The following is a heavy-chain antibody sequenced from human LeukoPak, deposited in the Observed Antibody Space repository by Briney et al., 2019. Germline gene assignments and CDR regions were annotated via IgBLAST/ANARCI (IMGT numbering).Heavy chain of an antibody. J-gene: IGHJ5*02. V-gene: IGHV3-23*01. CDR1: GFTFRSYA. CDR2: ISSTGDYI. CDR3: AKGAASSWSDH. D-gene: IGHD2-15*01. Sequence: GGSLRLSCAASGFTFRSYAMTWVRQAPGKGLEWVSSISSTGDYIYYADSVKGRLAISRDNSKNTLYLQLNSLRADDTALYYCAKGAASSWSDHWGQGTQVTVSS.